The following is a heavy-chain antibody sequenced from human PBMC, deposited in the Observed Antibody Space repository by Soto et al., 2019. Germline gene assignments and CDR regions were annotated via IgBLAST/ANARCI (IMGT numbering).Heavy chain of an antibody. Sequence: PSETLSLTCTVSGGSISSYYWSWIRQPPGKGLEWIGYIYYSGSTNYNPSLKSRVTISVDTSKNQFSLKLSSVTAADTAVYYCARAEYYYDSSGYYSDAFAIWGPRTVVTVSS. J-gene: IGHJ3*02. CDR1: GGSISSYY. CDR3: ARAEYYYDSSGYYSDAFAI. V-gene: IGHV4-59*01. D-gene: IGHD3-22*01. CDR2: IYYSGST.